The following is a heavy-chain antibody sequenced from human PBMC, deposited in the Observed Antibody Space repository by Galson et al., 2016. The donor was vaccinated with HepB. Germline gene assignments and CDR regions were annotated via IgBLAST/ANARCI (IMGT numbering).Heavy chain of an antibody. CDR3: ANGGGYSYATRVDY. V-gene: IGHV3-23*01. D-gene: IGHD5-18*01. CDR1: GFSFHNYG. J-gene: IGHJ4*02. CDR2: ISGSGGST. Sequence: SLRLSCAASGFSFHNYGMHWVRQAPGKGLEWVSGISGSGGSTNYGDSVRGPFTSSRDNSKSTLYLQMNSLRAEDTAVYYCANGGGYSYATRVDYWGQGTLVTVSS.